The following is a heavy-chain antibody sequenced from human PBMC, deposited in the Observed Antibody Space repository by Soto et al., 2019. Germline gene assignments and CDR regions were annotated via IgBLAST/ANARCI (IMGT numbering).Heavy chain of an antibody. CDR1: GRSFSGYY. J-gene: IGHJ5*02. CDR3: ARGTYSSSWYLNWFDP. V-gene: IGHV4-34*01. D-gene: IGHD6-13*01. CDR2: INHSGST. Sequence: SETLSLTCAVYGRSFSGYYWSWIRQPPGKGLEWIGEINHSGSTNYNPSLKSRVTISVDTSKNQFSLKLSSVTAADTAVYYCARGTYSSSWYLNWFDPWGQGTLVTVSS.